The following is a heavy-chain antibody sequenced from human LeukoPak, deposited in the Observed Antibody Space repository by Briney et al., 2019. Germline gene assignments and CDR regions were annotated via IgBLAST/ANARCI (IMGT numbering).Heavy chain of an antibody. J-gene: IGHJ4*02. D-gene: IGHD6-13*01. V-gene: IGHV3-11*04. Sequence: PGGSLRLSCAASGFTFSDYYMSWIRQAPGKGLERVSYISSSGSTIYYADSVKGRFTNSRDNAKSSLYLQMNSLRAEDTAVYYCARDRGSSCFDYWGQGTLVTVSS. CDR2: ISSSGSTI. CDR1: GFTFSDYY. CDR3: ARDRGSSCFDY.